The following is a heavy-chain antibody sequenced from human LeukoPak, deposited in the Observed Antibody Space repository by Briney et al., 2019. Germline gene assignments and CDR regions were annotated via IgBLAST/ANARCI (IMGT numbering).Heavy chain of an antibody. CDR2: ISSSSSYI. D-gene: IGHD5-12*01. Sequence: GGSLRLSCAASGFTFSSYSMNWVRQAPGKGLEWVSSISSSSSYIYYADSVKGRFTISRDNAKNSLYLQMNSLRAEDTAVYYCARDGTEWLRYFGYWGQGTLVTVSS. J-gene: IGHJ4*02. V-gene: IGHV3-21*01. CDR3: ARDGTEWLRYFGY. CDR1: GFTFSSYS.